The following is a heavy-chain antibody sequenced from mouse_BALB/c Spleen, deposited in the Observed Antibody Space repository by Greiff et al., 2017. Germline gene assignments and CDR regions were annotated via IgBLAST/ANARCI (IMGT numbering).Heavy chain of an antibody. D-gene: IGHD2-14*01. J-gene: IGHJ3*01. CDR1: GFTFSSYW. CDR2: IRLKSDNYAT. CDR3: TDRYLY. Sequence: EVKVEESGGGLVQPGGSMKLSCVASGFTFSSYWMSWVRQSPEKGLEWVAEIRLKSDNYATHYAESVKGKFTISRDDSKSRLYLQMNSLRAEDTGIYYCTDRYLYWGQGTLVTVSA. V-gene: IGHV6-3*01.